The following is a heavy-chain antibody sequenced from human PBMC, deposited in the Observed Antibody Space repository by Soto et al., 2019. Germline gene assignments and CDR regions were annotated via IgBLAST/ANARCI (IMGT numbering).Heavy chain of an antibody. D-gene: IGHD6-19*01. CDR3: ARVGSVAGSDY. V-gene: IGHV1-69*13. CDR1: GCTFSSYA. CDR2: IIPIFGTA. Sequence: GASVKVSCKASGCTFSSYAISWVRQAPGQGLEWIGGIIPIFGTANYAQKFQGRVTITADESTSTAYMELSSLRSEDTAVYYCARVGSVAGSDYWGQGTLVTVSS. J-gene: IGHJ4*02.